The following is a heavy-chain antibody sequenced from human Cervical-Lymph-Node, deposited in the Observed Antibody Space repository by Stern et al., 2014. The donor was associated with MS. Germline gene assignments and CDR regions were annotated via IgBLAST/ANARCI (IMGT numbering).Heavy chain of an antibody. V-gene: IGHV1-18*01. J-gene: IGHJ4*02. CDR2: ISAYNGNT. D-gene: IGHD6-13*01. CDR3: ATFISAAGTFNH. Sequence: VQLGESGGEVKKPGASVKVSCKASGYNTTSYGFTWVRQAPGQGLEWMGWISAYNGNTIYAQKLQGRVTMTTDTSTSTAYMEVRSLRSDDTAVYYCATFISAAGTFNHWGQGTLVTVSS. CDR1: GYNTTSYG.